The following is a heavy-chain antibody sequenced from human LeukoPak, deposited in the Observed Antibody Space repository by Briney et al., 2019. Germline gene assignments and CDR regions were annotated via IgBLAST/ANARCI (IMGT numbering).Heavy chain of an antibody. CDR1: GFTFSSYA. CDR3: AKLQIHDYGDFKNWFDP. CDR2: IRGSGGST. Sequence: PGGSLRLSCAASGFTFSSYAMSWVRQAPGKGLEWVSAIRGSGGSTYYADSVKGRFTISRDNSKNTLYLQMNSLRAEDTAVYYCAKLQIHDYGDFKNWFDPWGQGTLVTVSS. D-gene: IGHD4-17*01. J-gene: IGHJ5*02. V-gene: IGHV3-23*01.